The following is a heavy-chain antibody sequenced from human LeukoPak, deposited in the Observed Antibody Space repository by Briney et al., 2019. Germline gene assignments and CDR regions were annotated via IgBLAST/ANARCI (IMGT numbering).Heavy chain of an antibody. D-gene: IGHD3-22*01. V-gene: IGHV4-34*01. CDR3: ARAGYYDSSGKELFDY. CDR1: GGSFSGYY. CDR2: INHSGST. J-gene: IGHJ4*02. Sequence: SETLSLTCAVYGGSFSGYYWSWIRQPPGKGLEWIGEINHSGSTNYNPSLKSRVTISVDTSKNQFSLKLSSVTAADTAVYYCARAGYYDSSGKELFDYWGQGTLVTVSS.